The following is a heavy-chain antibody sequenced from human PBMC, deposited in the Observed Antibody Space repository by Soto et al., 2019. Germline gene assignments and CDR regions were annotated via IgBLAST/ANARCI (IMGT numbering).Heavy chain of an antibody. CDR2: INPNSGGT. CDR1: GYTFTGYY. V-gene: IGHV1-2*04. D-gene: IGHD3-10*01. J-gene: IGHJ5*02. CDR3: ARDGGRLLWFGELGGFDP. Sequence: QVQLVQSGAEVKKPGASVKVSCKASGYTFTGYYMHWVRQAPGQGLEWMGWINPNSGGTNYAQKFQGWVTMTRDTPISKAYMELSRLRSDDTAVYYCARDGGRLLWFGELGGFDPWGQGTLVTVSS.